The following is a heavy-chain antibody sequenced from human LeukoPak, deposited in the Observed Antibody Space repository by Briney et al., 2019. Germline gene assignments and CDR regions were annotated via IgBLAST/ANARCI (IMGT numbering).Heavy chain of an antibody. J-gene: IGHJ4*02. Sequence: NPSETLSLTCTVSGGSISSYYWSWIRQPPGKGLEWIGYIYYSGSTNYNPSLKSRVTISVDTSKNQFSLKLSSVTAADTAVYYCARGGSLDYWGQGTLVTVSS. CDR1: GGSISSYY. CDR2: IYYSGST. V-gene: IGHV4-59*01. D-gene: IGHD1-26*01. CDR3: ARGGSLDY.